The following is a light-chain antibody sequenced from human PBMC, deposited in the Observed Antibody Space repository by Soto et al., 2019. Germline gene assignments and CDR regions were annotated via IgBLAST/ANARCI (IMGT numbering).Light chain of an antibody. CDR3: QSYDSTLRGV. CDR1: TSNIGAGYD. J-gene: IGLJ1*01. CDR2: VNN. V-gene: IGLV1-40*01. Sequence: QSALTQPPSVSGAPGDRITISCTGDTSNIGAGYDVHWYQQLPGAAPKLLIFVNNNRPSGVPDRFSGSKSGTSASLAITGLQPEDEADYYCQSYDSTLRGVFGSGTKVTVL.